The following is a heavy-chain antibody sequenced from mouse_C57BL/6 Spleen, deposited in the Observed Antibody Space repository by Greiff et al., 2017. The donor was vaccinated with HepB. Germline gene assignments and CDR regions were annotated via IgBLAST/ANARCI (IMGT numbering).Heavy chain of an antibody. CDR2: IYPGDGDT. CDR1: GYAFSSSW. D-gene: IGHD2-10*02. V-gene: IGHV1-82*01. J-gene: IGHJ1*03. CDR3: ARSSQYGNYWYFDV. Sequence: VQLQQSGPELVKPGASVKISCKASGYAFSSSWMNWVKQRPGQGLEWIGRIYPGDGDTNYNGKFKGKATLTADKSSSTAYMQLSSLTSEDAAVYFCARSSQYGNYWYFDVWGTGDTVTVAS.